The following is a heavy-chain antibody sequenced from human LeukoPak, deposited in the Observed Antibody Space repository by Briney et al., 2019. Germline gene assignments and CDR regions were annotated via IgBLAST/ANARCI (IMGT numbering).Heavy chain of an antibody. CDR1: GFTFSSYV. D-gene: IGHD3-22*01. CDR2: ISGSGGST. CDR3: AKSITMIVVVKGYFDY. J-gene: IGHJ4*02. V-gene: IGHV3-23*01. Sequence: GGSLRLSCAASGFTFSSYVMNWVRQAPGKGLEWVAAISGSGGSTYYADSVKGRFTISRDNSKNTLYLQMNSLRAEDTAVYYCAKSITMIVVVKGYFDYWGQGTLVTVSS.